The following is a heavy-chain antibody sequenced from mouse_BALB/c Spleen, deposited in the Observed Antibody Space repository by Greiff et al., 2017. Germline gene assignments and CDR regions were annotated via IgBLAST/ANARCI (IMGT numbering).Heavy chain of an antibody. V-gene: IGHV1-18*01. CDR1: GYTFTEYT. CDR3: ARGGAFYAMDY. J-gene: IGHJ4*01. CDR2: INPNNGDT. Sequence: VHVKQSGPELVKPGASVKISCKTSGYTFTEYTMHWVKQSHGKSLEWIGGINPNNGDTNYNGKFKGKATLTADKSSSTAYMQLSSLTSEDSAVYFCARGGAFYAMDYWGQGTSVTVSS.